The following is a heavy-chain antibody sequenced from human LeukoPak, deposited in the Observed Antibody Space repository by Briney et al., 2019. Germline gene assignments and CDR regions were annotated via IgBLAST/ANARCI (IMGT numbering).Heavy chain of an antibody. Sequence: PSETLSLTCTVSGDSISSYYWSWIRQTPGKGLEWIGYIHTNGRTNYSPSLKSRVTMSVDSSKNQLSLMLSSVTAADTVVYYCTRRAPTSYGHYLDSWGQGTLVTVSS. CDR3: TRRAPTSYGHYLDS. D-gene: IGHD3-10*01. CDR2: IHTNGRT. V-gene: IGHV4-4*09. J-gene: IGHJ4*02. CDR1: GDSISSYY.